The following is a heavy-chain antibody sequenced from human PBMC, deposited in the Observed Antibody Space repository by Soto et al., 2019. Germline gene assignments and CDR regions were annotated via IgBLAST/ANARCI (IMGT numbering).Heavy chain of an antibody. CDR2: INSVGST. J-gene: IGHJ6*02. CDR3: ACYNCSGRYKPVSLGMDI. Sequence: VPCTASWFTGISIYISWVSQAPGKGLEWVAVINSVGSTYYADSVKGRFTISRDNFKNTLYLQMNSLRAEDTAVYYCACYNCSGRYKPVSLGMDICAERTTVTVSS. D-gene: IGHD2-15*01. V-gene: IGHV3-53*01. CDR1: WFTGISIY.